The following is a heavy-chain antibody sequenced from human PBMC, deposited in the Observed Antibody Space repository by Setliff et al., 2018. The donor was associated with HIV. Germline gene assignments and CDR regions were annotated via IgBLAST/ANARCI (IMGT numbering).Heavy chain of an antibody. D-gene: IGHD3-10*01. CDR3: ATFLFRDSTDPYYRPPGDFPLYYFDY. CDR2: IDPEDGET. CDR1: GYTLSEYY. V-gene: IGHV1-69-2*01. J-gene: IGHJ4*02. Sequence: ASVKVSCKASGYTLSEYYMHWVQQAPGKGLERMGRIDPEDGETLYAEKFRGRVTMTADMSTNTAYLELGSLRSEDTAVYYCATFLFRDSTDPYYRPPGDFPLYYFDYWAQGTLVTVSS.